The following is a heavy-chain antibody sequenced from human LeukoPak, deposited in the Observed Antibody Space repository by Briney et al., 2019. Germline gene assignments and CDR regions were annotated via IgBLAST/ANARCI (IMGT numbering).Heavy chain of an antibody. J-gene: IGHJ4*02. CDR1: GGSISSGGYY. CDR2: IYYSGST. CDR3: ARNGGNSDYDY. Sequence: SETLSLTCTVSGGSISSGGYYWSWIRQHPGKGLEWIGYIYYSGSTYYNPSLKSRVTISVDTSKNQFSLKLNSVTAADTAVYYCARNGGNSDYDYWGQGTLVTVSA. D-gene: IGHD4-23*01. V-gene: IGHV4-31*03.